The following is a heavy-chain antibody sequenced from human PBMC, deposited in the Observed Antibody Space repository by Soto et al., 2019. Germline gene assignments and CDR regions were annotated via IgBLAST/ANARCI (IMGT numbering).Heavy chain of an antibody. Sequence: QLQLQESGPGLVKPSETLSLTCTVSGGSISSSSYYWGWIRQPPGKGLEWIGSIDYSGSTYYNPSLKRRVTISGDPSKNQFSLKLSSVTVADTAVYYCASQDIVVVPAAPMGGMDVWGQGTTVTVSS. CDR1: GGSISSSSYY. J-gene: IGHJ6*02. V-gene: IGHV4-39*01. CDR3: ASQDIVVVPAAPMGGMDV. D-gene: IGHD2-2*01. CDR2: IDYSGST.